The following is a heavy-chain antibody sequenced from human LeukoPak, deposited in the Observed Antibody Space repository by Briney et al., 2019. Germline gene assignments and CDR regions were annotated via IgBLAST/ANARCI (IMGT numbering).Heavy chain of an antibody. J-gene: IGHJ6*03. V-gene: IGHV1-69*13. CDR1: GGTFSSYA. D-gene: IGHD6-6*01. Sequence: GASVKVSCKASGGTFSSYAISWVRQAPGQGLEWMGRIIPIFGTANYAQKFQGRVTITADESTSTAYMELSSLRSEDTAVYYCARDSHRPNYYYYYMDVWGKGTTVTVSS. CDR2: IIPIFGTA. CDR3: ARDSHRPNYYYYYMDV.